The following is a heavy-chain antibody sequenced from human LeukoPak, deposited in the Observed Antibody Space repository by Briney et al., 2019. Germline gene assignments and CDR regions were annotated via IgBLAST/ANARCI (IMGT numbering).Heavy chain of an antibody. CDR1: GFTFSSYW. CDR3: AREFTSMSFDP. D-gene: IGHD2-2*01. J-gene: IGHJ5*02. Sequence: AGGSLRLSCAASGFTFSSYWMHWVRHAPGKGLVWVSRIYNDGSTTSYADSVKGRFTISRDNAKNTLYLQMNSLRAEDTAVYYCAREFTSMSFDPWGQGTLVTVSS. CDR2: IYNDGSTT. V-gene: IGHV3-74*01.